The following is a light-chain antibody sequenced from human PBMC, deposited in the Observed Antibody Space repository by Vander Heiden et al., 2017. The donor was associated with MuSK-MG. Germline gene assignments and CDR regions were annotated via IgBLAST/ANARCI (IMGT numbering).Light chain of an antibody. CDR3: SSYTSSITWV. CDR2: DVS. Sequence: QSALTQPASVSGSPGPSLTISCTGTSSDVGAYNYVSWYQQHPGKAPKLRIYDVSKRPAGVSNRFSGSKSGNTASLTISGLQAEDEADYYCSSYTSSITWVFGGGTKLTVL. CDR1: SSDVGAYNY. J-gene: IGLJ3*02. V-gene: IGLV2-14*01.